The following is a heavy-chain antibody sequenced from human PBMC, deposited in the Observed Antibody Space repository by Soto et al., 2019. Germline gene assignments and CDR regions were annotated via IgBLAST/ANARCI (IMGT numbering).Heavy chain of an antibody. CDR1: GGSISSGGYY. Sequence: QVQLQESGPGLVKPSQTLSLTCTVSGGSISSGGYYWSWIRQHPGKGLEWIGYIYYSGSTYYNPSLKRRVTISVDTSKSQFSLKLRSVTAADTAVYYCARAPHSGYDGERDYFDYWGQGTLVTVSS. V-gene: IGHV4-31*03. CDR2: IYYSGST. D-gene: IGHD5-12*01. J-gene: IGHJ4*02. CDR3: ARAPHSGYDGERDYFDY.